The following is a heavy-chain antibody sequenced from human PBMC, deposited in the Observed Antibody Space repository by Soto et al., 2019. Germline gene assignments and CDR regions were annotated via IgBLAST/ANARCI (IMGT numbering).Heavy chain of an antibody. CDR1: GGSLKSGGYY. D-gene: IGHD2-2*01. Sequence: SETLSLTCTVSGGSLKSGGYYWRWIRQPPGKGLEWIGYIYYSGSTNYNPSLKSRVTISVDTSKNQFSLKLSSVTAADTAVYYCARDRSAVGYCISTSCLGLDPWGQGTLVTVSS. CDR2: IYYSGST. J-gene: IGHJ5*02. V-gene: IGHV4-61*08. CDR3: ARDRSAVGYCISTSCLGLDP.